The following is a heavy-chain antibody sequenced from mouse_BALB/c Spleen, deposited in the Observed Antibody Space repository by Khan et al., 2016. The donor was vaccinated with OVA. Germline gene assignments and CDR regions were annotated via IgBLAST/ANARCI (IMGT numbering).Heavy chain of an antibody. CDR3: ARGGYSVFAY. J-gene: IGHJ3*01. D-gene: IGHD1-1*01. Sequence: QVQLQQPGPELVKPGASVKMSCKASGYTFTDYVINWVKQRTGQGLEWIGDIYPGSGSTYYNEKFKGKAKLNAVKSSNIAYMQLSSLTFEDSAVDFCARGGYSVFAYGGQGTLVPVSA. V-gene: IGHV1-77*01. CDR2: IYPGSGST. CDR1: GYTFTDYV.